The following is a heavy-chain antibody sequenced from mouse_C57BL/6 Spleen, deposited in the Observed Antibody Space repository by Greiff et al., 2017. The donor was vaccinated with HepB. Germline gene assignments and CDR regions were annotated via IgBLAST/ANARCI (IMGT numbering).Heavy chain of an antibody. D-gene: IGHD2-5*01. CDR2: IYPGNSDT. Sequence: VQLQQSGTVLARPGASVKMSCKTSGYTFTSYWMHWVKQRPGQGLEWIGAIYPGNSDTSYNQKFKGKAKLTAVTSASTAYMELSSLTNEDSAVYCCTWSNYVPSWFAYWGQGTLVTVSA. J-gene: IGHJ3*01. V-gene: IGHV1-5*01. CDR3: TWSNYVPSWFAY. CDR1: GYTFTSYW.